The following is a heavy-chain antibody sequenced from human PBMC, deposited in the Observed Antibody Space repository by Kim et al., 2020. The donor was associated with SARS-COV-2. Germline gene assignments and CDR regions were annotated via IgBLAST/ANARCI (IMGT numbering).Heavy chain of an antibody. CDR2: ITPDGSVK. J-gene: IGHJ5*02. V-gene: IGHV3-7*01. D-gene: IGHD3-16*01. CDR1: GFSFSRQW. Sequence: GGSLRLSCAASGFSFSRQWMCWVRRAPGKGLEWVATITPDGSVKFYVDSLKGRFTISRDNAKDSVFLQMNSLTGGDTTVYYCARGALDLWGQGTLGTVSS. CDR3: ARGALDL.